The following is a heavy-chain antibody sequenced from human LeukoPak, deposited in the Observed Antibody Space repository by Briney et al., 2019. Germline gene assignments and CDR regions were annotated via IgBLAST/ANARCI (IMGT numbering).Heavy chain of an antibody. Sequence: SVKVSCKASGGTFSSYAISWVRQAPGQGLEWMGGIIPIFGTANYAQKFQGRVTITADKSTSTAYMELSSLRSEDTAVYYCASASLGYCSSTSCYQGGYGMDVWGKGTTVTVSS. CDR1: GGTFSSYA. CDR3: ASASLGYCSSTSCYQGGYGMDV. V-gene: IGHV1-69*06. CDR2: IIPIFGTA. J-gene: IGHJ6*04. D-gene: IGHD2-2*01.